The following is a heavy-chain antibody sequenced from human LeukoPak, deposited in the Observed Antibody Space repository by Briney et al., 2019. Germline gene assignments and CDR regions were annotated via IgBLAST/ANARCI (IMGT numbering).Heavy chain of an antibody. J-gene: IGHJ4*02. V-gene: IGHV3-21*01. CDR3: AREAPRGDFDY. Sequence: GESLRLSCAASGFTFSNYSMNWVRQAPGKGLEWVSSISSSSRYIFHADSVQGRFTISRDNAKNSLYLQMNSLRAEDTAVYYCAREAPRGDFDYWGQGTLVTVSS. CDR2: ISSSSRYI. CDR1: GFTFSNYS.